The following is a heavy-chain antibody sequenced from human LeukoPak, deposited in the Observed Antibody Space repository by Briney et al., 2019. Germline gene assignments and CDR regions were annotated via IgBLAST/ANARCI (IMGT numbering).Heavy chain of an antibody. CDR3: ARGHTILAY. Sequence: VGSLRLPCAASGLIFSNYWMSWFRQAPGKGLEWVANIKQDGSEKYYVDSVKGRFTISRDNAKNSLYLQMNSLRAEDTAVYYCARGHTILAYWGQGTLVTVSS. D-gene: IGHD3-3*01. CDR2: IKQDGSEK. CDR1: GLIFSNYW. J-gene: IGHJ4*02. V-gene: IGHV3-7*01.